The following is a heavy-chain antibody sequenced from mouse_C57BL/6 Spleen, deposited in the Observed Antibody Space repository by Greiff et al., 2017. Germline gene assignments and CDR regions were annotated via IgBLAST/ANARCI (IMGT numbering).Heavy chain of an antibody. J-gene: IGHJ1*03. V-gene: IGHV5-4*03. Sequence: EVKLVESGGGLVKPAGSLHLTCAASGFTFSSYAVSWVRQTPEKRLEWVATISDGGSYTYYPDNVKGRFTISRDNAWNNLYLQMGHLQSEDTAMYYCARDRSVRYFAVWGTATTVTASS. CDR3: ARDRSVRYFAV. CDR2: ISDGGSYT. CDR1: GFTFSSYA. D-gene: IGHD2-14*01.